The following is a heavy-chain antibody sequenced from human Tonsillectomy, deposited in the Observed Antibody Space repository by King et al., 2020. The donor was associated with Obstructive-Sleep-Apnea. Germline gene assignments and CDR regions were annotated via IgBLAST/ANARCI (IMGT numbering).Heavy chain of an antibody. CDR1: GFTFSSYA. V-gene: IGHV3-30*04. Sequence: VQLVESGGGVVQPGRSLRLSCAASGFTFSSYAMHWVRQAPGKGLEWVALISYDGSNKFYADSVKGRFTLSRDNSKKTLYLQMNSLRAEDTAVYYCAREPSSYYYDSSGYFDYWGQGTLVTVSS. CDR3: AREPSSYYYDSSGYFDY. CDR2: ISYDGSNK. J-gene: IGHJ4*02. D-gene: IGHD3-22*01.